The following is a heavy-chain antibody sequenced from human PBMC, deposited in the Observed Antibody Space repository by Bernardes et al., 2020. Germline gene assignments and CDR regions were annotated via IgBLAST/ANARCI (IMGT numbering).Heavy chain of an antibody. J-gene: IGHJ6*02. Sequence: PVKVSCRTSGYSFINYDINWVRQATGQGHEWMGWMNPKSGDTGYAQKFQGRVSLTRNNSLSTAYMELSSLRYEDTAVYYCLWGMDVWGQGTTVTVSS. CDR3: LWGMDV. CDR1: GYSFINYD. V-gene: IGHV1-8*01. CDR2: MNPKSGDT.